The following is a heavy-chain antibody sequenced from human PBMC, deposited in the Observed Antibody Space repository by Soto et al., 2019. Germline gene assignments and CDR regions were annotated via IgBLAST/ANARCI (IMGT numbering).Heavy chain of an antibody. CDR3: AKEAWCDRSGYYYPVDY. V-gene: IGHV3-23*01. CDR2: ISGSGGST. J-gene: IGHJ4*02. Sequence: GGSLRLSCAASGFTFSSYAMSWVRQAPGKGLEWVSAISGSGGSTYYADSVKGRFTISRDNSKNTLYLQMNSLRAEDTAVYHCAKEAWCDRSGYYYPVDYWGQGTLVTVSS. CDR1: GFTFSSYA. D-gene: IGHD3-22*01.